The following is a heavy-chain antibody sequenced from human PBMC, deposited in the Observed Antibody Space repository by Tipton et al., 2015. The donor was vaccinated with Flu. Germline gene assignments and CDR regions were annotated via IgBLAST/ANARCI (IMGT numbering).Heavy chain of an antibody. D-gene: IGHD6-6*01. J-gene: IGHJ3*02. V-gene: IGHV3-13*01. CDR3: ARASRDSSSPDAFDI. Sequence: AASGFTFSSYDMHWVRQATGKGLEWVSAIGTAGDTYYPGSVKGRFTISRENAKNSLYLQMNSLRAGDTAVYYCARASRDSSSPDAFDIWGQGTMVTVSS. CDR1: GFTFSSYD. CDR2: IGTAGDT.